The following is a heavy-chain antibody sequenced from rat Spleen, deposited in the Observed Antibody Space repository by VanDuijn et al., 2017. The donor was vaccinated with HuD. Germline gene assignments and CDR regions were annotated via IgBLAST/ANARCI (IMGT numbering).Heavy chain of an antibody. D-gene: IGHD1-9*01. V-gene: IGHV5S10*01. CDR2: IIYDGSST. CDR3: ARRHYGYTDYFDY. Sequence: EVQLVESGGGLVQPGRSLKLSCAASGFTFSDYNMAWVRQAPKKGLEWVATIIYDGSSTYYRDSVKGRFTISRDNAKSTLYLQMDSLRSEDTATYYCARRHYGYTDYFDYWGQGVMVTVSS. CDR1: GFTFSDYN. J-gene: IGHJ2*01.